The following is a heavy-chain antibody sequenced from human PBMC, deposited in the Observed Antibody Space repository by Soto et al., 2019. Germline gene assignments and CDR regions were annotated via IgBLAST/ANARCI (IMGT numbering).Heavy chain of an antibody. CDR1: GGTFSSYA. CDR2: IIPIFGTA. V-gene: IGHV1-69*06. D-gene: IGHD6-19*01. Sequence: ASVKVSCKASGGTFSSYAISWVRQAPGRGLEWMGGIIPIFGTANYAQKFQGRVTITADKSTSTAYMELSSLRSEDTAVYYCASDVSFPAVAGNPAHYYGMDVWGQGTTVTVSS. J-gene: IGHJ6*02. CDR3: ASDVSFPAVAGNPAHYYGMDV.